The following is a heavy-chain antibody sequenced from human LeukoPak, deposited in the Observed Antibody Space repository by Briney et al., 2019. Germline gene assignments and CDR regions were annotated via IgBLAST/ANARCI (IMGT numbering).Heavy chain of an antibody. Sequence: GGSLRLSCAVSGFSFSDYWMSWVRRAPGKGLEWVANIKQDGSEKNYVDSVKGRFTISRDNAKNSLSLQMISLRAEDTAVYYCARNKRADIWGQGTMVTVSS. CDR1: GFSFSDYW. V-gene: IGHV3-7*01. J-gene: IGHJ3*02. CDR3: ARNKRADI. CDR2: IKQDGSEK. D-gene: IGHD1/OR15-1a*01.